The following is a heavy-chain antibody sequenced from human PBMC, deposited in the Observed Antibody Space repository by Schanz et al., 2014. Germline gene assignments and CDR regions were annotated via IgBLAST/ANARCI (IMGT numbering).Heavy chain of an antibody. V-gene: IGHV3-23*01. J-gene: IGHJ4*02. D-gene: IGHD3-22*01. Sequence: EVQLLESGGGLAQPGGSLRLSCAASGFTLSNYAMSWVRQAPGKGLEWVSLISDSGDTAYYADSVKGRFTISRDNSKNTLFLQMNSLRVEDSAIYYCAKDISDTSGKDDYWGQGTLVTVSP. CDR3: AKDISDTSGKDDY. CDR2: ISDSGDTA. CDR1: GFTLSNYA.